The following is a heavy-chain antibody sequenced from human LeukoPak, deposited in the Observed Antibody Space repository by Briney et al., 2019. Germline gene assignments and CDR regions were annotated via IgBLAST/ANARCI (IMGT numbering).Heavy chain of an antibody. CDR3: ATVPGQQQLVQEDY. CDR1: GYTLTELS. J-gene: IGHJ4*02. CDR2: FDPEDGET. D-gene: IGHD6-13*01. Sequence: ASVKVSCKVSGYTLTELSMHWVRQAPGEGLEWMGGFDPEDGETIYAQKFQGRVTMTEDTSTDTAYMELSSLRSEDTAVYYCATVPGQQQLVQEDYWGQGTLVTVSS. V-gene: IGHV1-24*01.